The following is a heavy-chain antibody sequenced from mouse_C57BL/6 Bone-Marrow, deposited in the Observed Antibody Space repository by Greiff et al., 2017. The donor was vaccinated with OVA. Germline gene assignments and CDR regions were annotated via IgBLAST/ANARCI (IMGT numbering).Heavy chain of an antibody. Sequence: VQLQQPGAELVMPGASVKLSCKASGYTFTSYWMHWVKQRPGQGLEWIGEIDPSDSYTNYNQKFKGKSTLTVDKSSSPAYMQLSSLTSEDSEVYYGARSPRVVGGEAMDYWGQGTAVTVSA. V-gene: IGHV1-69*01. CDR1: GYTFTSYW. CDR3: ARSPRVVGGEAMDY. CDR2: IDPSDSYT. D-gene: IGHD1-1*02. J-gene: IGHJ4*01.